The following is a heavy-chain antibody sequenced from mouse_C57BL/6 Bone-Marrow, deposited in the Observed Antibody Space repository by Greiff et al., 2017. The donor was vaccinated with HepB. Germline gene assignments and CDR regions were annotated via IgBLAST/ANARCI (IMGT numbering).Heavy chain of an antibody. CDR3: ARRCYDYLFAY. CDR1: GFTFSDYG. V-gene: IGHV5-17*01. Sequence: EVQVVESGGGLVKPGGSLKLSCAASGFTFSDYGMHWVRQAPEKGLEWVAYISSGSSTIYYADTVKGRFTISRDNAKKPLFLQMTSLRSEDTAMYYCARRCYDYLFAYWGQGTRVTVSA. CDR2: ISSGSSTI. J-gene: IGHJ3*01. D-gene: IGHD2-4*01.